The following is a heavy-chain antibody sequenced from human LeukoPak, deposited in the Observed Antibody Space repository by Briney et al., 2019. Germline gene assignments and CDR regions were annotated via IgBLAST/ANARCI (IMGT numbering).Heavy chain of an antibody. CDR3: VLSPSTYYFDY. V-gene: IGHV1-2*02. Sequence: ASVKVSCKASGYTFTGYYMHWVRQAPGQGLEWMGWINPNSDGTNYAQKFQGGVTMTRDTSISTAYMELSRLRSDDTAVYYCVLSPSTYYFDYWGQGTLVTVSS. D-gene: IGHD2-15*01. CDR2: INPNSDGT. CDR1: GYTFTGYY. J-gene: IGHJ4*02.